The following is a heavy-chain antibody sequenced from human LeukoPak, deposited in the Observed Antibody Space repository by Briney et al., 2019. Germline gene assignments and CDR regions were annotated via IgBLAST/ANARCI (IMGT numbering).Heavy chain of an antibody. CDR2: ISAYNGNT. J-gene: IGHJ3*02. D-gene: IGHD2-15*01. CDR1: GYTFTSYG. CDR3: ARGYCSGGSCYDDAFDI. Sequence: ASVKVSCKASGYTFTSYGISWVRHAPGQGLEWMGWISAYNGNTNYAQKLQGRVTMTTDTSTSTAYMELRSLRSDDTAVYYCARGYCSGGSCYDDAFDIWGQGTMVTVSS. V-gene: IGHV1-18*01.